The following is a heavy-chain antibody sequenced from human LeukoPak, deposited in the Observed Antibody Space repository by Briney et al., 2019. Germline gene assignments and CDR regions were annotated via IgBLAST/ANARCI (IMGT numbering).Heavy chain of an antibody. V-gene: IGHV4-61*02. D-gene: IGHD2-21*02. Sequence: SQTLSLTCTVSGGSISSGSYYWSWIRQPAGTGLERIGRIYTSGSTNYNPSLKSRVTISVDTSKNQFSLKLSSVTAADTAVYYCARVQYCGGDCYSGNFDYWGQGTLVTVSS. CDR3: ARVQYCGGDCYSGNFDY. CDR2: IYTSGST. J-gene: IGHJ4*01. CDR1: GGSISSGSYY.